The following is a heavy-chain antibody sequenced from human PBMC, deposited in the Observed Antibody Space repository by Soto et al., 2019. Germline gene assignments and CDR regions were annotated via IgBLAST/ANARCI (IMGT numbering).Heavy chain of an antibody. D-gene: IGHD6-13*01. Sequence: ASVKVSCKASGYTFTSYYMHWVRQAPGQGLEWMGIINPSGGSTSYAQKFQGRVTMTRDTSTSTVYMELSSLRSEDTAVYYCARDGSIAAAGPLFDPWGQGTLVTVSS. CDR3: ARDGSIAAAGPLFDP. CDR2: INPSGGST. CDR1: GYTFTSYY. V-gene: IGHV1-46*01. J-gene: IGHJ5*02.